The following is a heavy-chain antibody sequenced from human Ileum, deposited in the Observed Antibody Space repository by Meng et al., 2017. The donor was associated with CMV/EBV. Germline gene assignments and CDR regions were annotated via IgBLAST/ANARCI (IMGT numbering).Heavy chain of an antibody. Sequence: GGSLRLSCAASGFGFSTAWMTWVRQAPGKGLEWVGRICSKNVGGTVQYAEVVKGRFRISRDEAESTLHLQMDSVKSEDTGTYYCTTYFSGSGDYWGRGTLVTVSS. J-gene: IGHJ4*02. CDR1: GFGFSTAW. CDR3: TTYFSGSGDY. V-gene: IGHV3-15*01. CDR2: ICSKNVGGTV. D-gene: IGHD3-10*01.